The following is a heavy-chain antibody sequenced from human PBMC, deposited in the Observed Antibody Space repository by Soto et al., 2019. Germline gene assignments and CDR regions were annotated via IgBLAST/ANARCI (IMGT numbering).Heavy chain of an antibody. CDR3: ARDGGYGAGSYFAY. CDR1: GYMFRSYG. CDR2: ISAFNGNT. D-gene: IGHD3-10*01. Sequence: QVQLVQSGAEVKRPGASVKVSCKASGYMFRSYGISWVRQAPGQGLEWMGWISAFNGNTNYPQNLQGRVTMTTDTSTSTAYMELRTLRSDDSAMYYCARDGGYGAGSYFAYWGQGTLVTVSS. V-gene: IGHV1-18*01. J-gene: IGHJ4*02.